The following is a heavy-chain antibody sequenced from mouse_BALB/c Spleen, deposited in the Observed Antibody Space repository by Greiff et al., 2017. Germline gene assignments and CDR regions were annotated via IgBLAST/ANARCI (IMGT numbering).Heavy chain of an antibody. CDR3: ARGGVVDY. D-gene: IGHD1-1*01. V-gene: IGHV5-6-5*01. J-gene: IGHJ2*01. CDR1: GFTFSSYA. Sequence: DVMLVESGGGLVKPGGSLKLSCAASGFTFSSYAMSWVRQTPEKRLEWVASISSGGSTYYPDSVKGRFTISRDNARNILYLQMSSLRSEDTAMYYCARGGVVDYWGQGTTLTVSS. CDR2: ISSGGST.